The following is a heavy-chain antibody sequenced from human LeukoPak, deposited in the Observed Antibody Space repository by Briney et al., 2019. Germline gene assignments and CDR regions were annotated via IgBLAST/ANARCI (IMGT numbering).Heavy chain of an antibody. V-gene: IGHV3-23*01. CDR2: ISGSGGST. J-gene: IGHJ4*02. CDR3: AKGGTILDIVVVPAAIIYFDY. D-gene: IGHD2-2*02. CDR1: GFTFSSYA. Sequence: GGSLRLSCAASGFTFSSYAMSWVRQAPGKGLEWVSAISGSGGSTYYADSVKGRFTISRDNSKNTLYLQMNSLRAEDTAVYYCAKGGTILDIVVVPAAIIYFDYWGQGTLVTVSS.